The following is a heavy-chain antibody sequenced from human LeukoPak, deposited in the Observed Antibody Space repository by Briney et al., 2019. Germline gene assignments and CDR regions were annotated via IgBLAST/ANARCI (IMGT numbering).Heavy chain of an antibody. D-gene: IGHD3-22*01. V-gene: IGHV3-7*05. J-gene: IGHJ3*01. Sequence: GGSLRLSCAASGFTFNNYWMTWVRQAPGKGLEWVANIKQDGSDKYYVDSVKGRFIISRDPAKNSLYLQINSLRAEDTAVYYCARDSIPGYDSSGYMVAFDLWGQGTMVTVSS. CDR1: GFTFNNYW. CDR3: ARDSIPGYDSSGYMVAFDL. CDR2: IKQDGSDK.